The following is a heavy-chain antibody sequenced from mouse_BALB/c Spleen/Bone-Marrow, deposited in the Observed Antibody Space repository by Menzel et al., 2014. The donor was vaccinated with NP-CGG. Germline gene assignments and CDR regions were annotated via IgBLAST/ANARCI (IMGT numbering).Heavy chain of an antibody. CDR3: ARHAEVRRDAMDY. D-gene: IGHD2-14*01. J-gene: IGHJ4*01. Sequence: EVQLVESGGGLVQPGGSLKLSCATSGFTFSDYYMYWVRQTPEKRLEWAAYISNGGGSTYYPDTVKGRFTISRDNAKNTLYLQMSRLKSEDTAMYYCARHAEVRRDAMDYWGQGTSVTVSS. CDR2: ISNGGGST. V-gene: IGHV5-12*02. CDR1: GFTFSDYY.